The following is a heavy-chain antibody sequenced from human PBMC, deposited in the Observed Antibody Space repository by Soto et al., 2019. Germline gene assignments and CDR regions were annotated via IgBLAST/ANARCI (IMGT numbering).Heavy chain of an antibody. CDR2: INHLGSI. Sequence: PSEALSLTCVVAGGSLSDYFWSWIRQPPGMALEWIGEINHLGSINYNPSLKSRVTISVDTSKNQFSLKLSSVTAADTAVYYCARQDESSGYGNFDYWGQGTLVTVSS. CDR3: ARQDESSGYGNFDY. J-gene: IGHJ4*02. CDR1: GGSLSDYF. V-gene: IGHV4-34*01. D-gene: IGHD5-12*01.